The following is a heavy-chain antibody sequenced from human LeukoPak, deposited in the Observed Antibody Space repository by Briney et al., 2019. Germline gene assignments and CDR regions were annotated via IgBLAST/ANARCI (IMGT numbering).Heavy chain of an antibody. CDR3: ARDPRDLYGDYGHGDY. CDR2: ISSSGSTI. J-gene: IGHJ4*02. D-gene: IGHD4-17*01. Sequence: PGGSLRLSCAASGFTFSSYWMHWVRQAPGKGLEWVSYISSSGSTIYYADSVKGRFTISRDNAKNSLYLQMNSLRAEDTAVYYCARDPRDLYGDYGHGDYWGQGTLVTVSS. V-gene: IGHV3-48*04. CDR1: GFTFSSYW.